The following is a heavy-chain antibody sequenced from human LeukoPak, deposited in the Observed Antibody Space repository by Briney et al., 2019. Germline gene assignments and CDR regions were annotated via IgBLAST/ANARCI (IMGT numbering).Heavy chain of an antibody. Sequence: GRSLRLSCAASGFTFSSYAMHWVRQAPGKGLEWVAVISYDGSSKYYADSVKGRFTISRDNSKNTLYLQMNSLRAEDTAVYYCARGTGYYYDSSGFDYWGQGTLVTVSS. CDR2: ISYDGSSK. CDR3: ARGTGYYYDSSGFDY. J-gene: IGHJ4*02. D-gene: IGHD3-22*01. CDR1: GFTFSSYA. V-gene: IGHV3-30-3*01.